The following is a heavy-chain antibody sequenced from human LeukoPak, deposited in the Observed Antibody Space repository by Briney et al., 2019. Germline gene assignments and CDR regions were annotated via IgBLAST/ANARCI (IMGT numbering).Heavy chain of an antibody. CDR2: INHSGST. CDR3: ARGRGGPGA. J-gene: IGHJ4*02. CDR1: GGSFSGYY. D-gene: IGHD3-10*01. V-gene: IGHV4-34*01. Sequence: PETLSLTCAVYGGSFSGYYWSWIRQPPGKGLEWIGEINHSGSTNYNPSLKSRVTISVDTSKNQFSLKPSSVTAADTAVYYCARGRGGPGAWGQGTLVTVSS.